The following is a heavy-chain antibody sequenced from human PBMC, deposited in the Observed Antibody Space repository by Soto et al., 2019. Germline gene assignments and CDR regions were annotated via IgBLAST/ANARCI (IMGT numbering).Heavy chain of an antibody. J-gene: IGHJ6*02. V-gene: IGHV3-30*18. CDR3: AKGEVSPLANYYHDGMDV. CDR2: ITYDGSKK. D-gene: IGHD1-20*01. CDR1: GFTFSDYG. Sequence: QVQLVESGGGAVQPGRSLRLSCAASGFTFSDYGMHWVRQAPGKGLEWVAVITYDGSKKDYADSVKGRFTISRDNSKNTLYLQMNSLSVEDTAMYYCAKGEVSPLANYYHDGMDVWRPGTTVTVSS.